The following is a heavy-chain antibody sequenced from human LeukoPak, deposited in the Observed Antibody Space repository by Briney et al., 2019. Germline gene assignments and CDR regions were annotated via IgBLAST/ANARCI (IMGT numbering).Heavy chain of an antibody. V-gene: IGHV4-4*07. CDR2: IYTSGST. CDR1: GGSISSYY. J-gene: IGHJ3*02. Sequence: PSETLSLTCTVSGGSISSYYWSWIRQPAGKGLEWIGRIYTSGSTNYNPSLKSRVTMSVDTYKNQFSLKLSSVTAADTAVYYCARDSGPYSGYDLGSLVGAFDIWGQGTMVTVSS. CDR3: ARDSGPYSGYDLGSLVGAFDI. D-gene: IGHD5-12*01.